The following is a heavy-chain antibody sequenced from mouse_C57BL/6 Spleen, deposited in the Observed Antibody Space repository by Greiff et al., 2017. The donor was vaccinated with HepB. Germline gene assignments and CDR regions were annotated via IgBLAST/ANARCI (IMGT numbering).Heavy chain of an antibody. Sequence: VQLQESGAELVKPGASVKISCKASGYAFSSYWMNWVKQRPGKGLEWIGQIYPGDGDTNYNGKFKGKATLTADKSSSTAYMQLSSLTSEDSAVYFCARDESSYNAMDYWGQGTSVTVSS. CDR2: IYPGDGDT. J-gene: IGHJ4*01. CDR3: ARDESSYNAMDY. V-gene: IGHV1-80*01. CDR1: GYAFSSYW. D-gene: IGHD1-1*01.